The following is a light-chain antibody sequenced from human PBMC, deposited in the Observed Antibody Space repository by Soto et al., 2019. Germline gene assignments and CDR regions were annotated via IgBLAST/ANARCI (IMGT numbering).Light chain of an antibody. CDR2: GAS. V-gene: IGKV3-15*01. CDR3: QQYNNWPPWT. CDR1: QSVSSN. Sequence: EIVMKQSPATLSVSPGERATLSCRASQSVSSNLAWYQQKPGQASRLLIYGASTRATGIPARFSGSGSGTEFTLTISSLQSEDFAVYYCQQYNNWPPWTFGQGTKVDI. J-gene: IGKJ1*01.